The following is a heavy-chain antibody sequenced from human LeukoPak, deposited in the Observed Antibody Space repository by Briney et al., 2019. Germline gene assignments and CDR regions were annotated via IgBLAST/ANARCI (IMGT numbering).Heavy chain of an antibody. D-gene: IGHD3-10*01. Sequence: ASETLSLTCTVSAGSISSHLYFWAWIRQPPGKGVEWIGSIYYAGSTYYNPSLKRRVTISVDTSKDDFSLKLASVTAADTAMYYCARMVRGVILGPNYYPYHMDVWGTGTTVSVSS. CDR2: IYYAGST. V-gene: IGHV4-39*02. CDR3: ARMVRGVILGPNYYPYHMDV. J-gene: IGHJ6*03. CDR1: AGSISSHLYF.